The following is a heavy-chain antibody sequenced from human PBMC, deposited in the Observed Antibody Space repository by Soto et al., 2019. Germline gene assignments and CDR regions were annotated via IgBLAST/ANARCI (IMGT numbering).Heavy chain of an antibody. CDR2: VYYTGST. J-gene: IGHJ6*02. CDR1: GGSISNYY. Sequence: SETLSLTCTVSGGSISNYYWNWVRQTPGKGLEWIGYVYYTGSTKYNPSLKSRVTISADTSNNQFSLKLISVTAADTAVYYCARSLGAHGDHYYYGMDVWGQGTTVTVSS. CDR3: ARSLGAHGDHYYYGMDV. V-gene: IGHV4-59*01. D-gene: IGHD4-17*01.